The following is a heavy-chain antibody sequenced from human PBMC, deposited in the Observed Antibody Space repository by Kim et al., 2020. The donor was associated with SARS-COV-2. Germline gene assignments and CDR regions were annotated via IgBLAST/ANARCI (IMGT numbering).Heavy chain of an antibody. CDR2: INAGNGNT. CDR3: ASSGYCSGGSCWRCVY. CDR1: GYTFTSYA. D-gene: IGHD2-15*01. V-gene: IGHV1-3*01. J-gene: IGHJ4*02. Sequence: ASVKVSCKASGYTFTSYAMHWVRQAPGQRLEWMGWINAGNGNTKYSQKFQGRVTITRDTSASTAYMELSSLRSEDTAVYYCASSGYCSGGSCWRCVYWGQGTLVTVSS.